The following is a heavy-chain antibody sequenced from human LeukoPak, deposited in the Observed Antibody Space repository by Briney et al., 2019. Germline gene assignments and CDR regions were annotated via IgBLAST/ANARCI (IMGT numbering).Heavy chain of an antibody. CDR2: ICTSGST. D-gene: IGHD3-10*01. CDR3: ASEVVLLWFGELINDAFNI. J-gene: IGHJ3*02. Sequence: PSETLSLTCTVSGGYISSYYWSWMRQPAGKRLEWMGRICTSGSTNYNPSLKSRVTMSVDTSKNQFSLKLSSVPAADTSVSYCASEVVLLWFGELINDAFNIWDQGTMVTVPS. V-gene: IGHV4-4*07. CDR1: GGYISSYY.